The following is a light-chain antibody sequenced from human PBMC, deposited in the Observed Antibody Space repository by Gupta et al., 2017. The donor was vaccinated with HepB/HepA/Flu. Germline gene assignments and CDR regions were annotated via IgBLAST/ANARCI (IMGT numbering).Light chain of an antibody. CDR2: GAS. CDR3: QQKNNCPGT. CDR1: QSVSSN. V-gene: IGKV3-15*01. J-gene: IGKJ1*01. Sequence: EIVMTQSPATLSVSPGERATLSCRASQSVSSNLAWYQQKPGQAPRLLIYGASTRATGIPARFSGSGSGTEFTLTISSRQSEDFAVYYCQQKNNCPGTFGQGTXVEIK.